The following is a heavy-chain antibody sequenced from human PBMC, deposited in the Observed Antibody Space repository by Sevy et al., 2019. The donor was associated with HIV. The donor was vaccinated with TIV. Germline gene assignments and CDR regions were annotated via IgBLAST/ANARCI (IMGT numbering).Heavy chain of an antibody. CDR3: ARNFVPDTTSYFGPLYY. D-gene: IGHD3-9*01. J-gene: IGHJ4*02. CDR1: GFTFNSYA. Sequence: GGSLRLSCAASGFTFNSYAMNWVRQAPGKGLEWLSAIRRAGSITFYADSVKGRFTISRDNSRNTLYLQMNSLRAEDTAIYYCARNFVPDTTSYFGPLYYWGRGTLVTVSS. V-gene: IGHV3-23*01. CDR2: IRRAGSIT.